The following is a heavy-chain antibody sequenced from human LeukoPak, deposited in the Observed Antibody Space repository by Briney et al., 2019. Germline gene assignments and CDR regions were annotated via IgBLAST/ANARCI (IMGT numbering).Heavy chain of an antibody. D-gene: IGHD1-7*01. CDR3: ARGGWNYVFNY. CDR2: ISSSSSYI. J-gene: IGHJ4*02. Sequence: PGGSLRLSCAASGFTFSSYTMNWVRQAPGKGLEWVSYISSSSSYISYADSLKGRFTISRDNAKNSLYLQMNSLRAEDTAVYYCARGGWNYVFNYWGQGTLVTVSS. CDR1: GFTFSSYT. V-gene: IGHV3-21*01.